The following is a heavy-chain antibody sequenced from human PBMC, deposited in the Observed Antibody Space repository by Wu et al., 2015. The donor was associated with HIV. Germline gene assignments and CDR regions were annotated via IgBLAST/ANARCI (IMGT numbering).Heavy chain of an antibody. Sequence: QVQLVQSGAEVKKPGSSVKVSCKASGYTFTNFYITWVRQAPGQGLEWMGCISPYSGHTNYAQKVRGRVTMTTDTSTSTAYMELRSLRFDDTAVYYCAREDSSSWDQKYYYYYGMDVWGQGDRGHRLL. CDR1: GYTFTNFY. CDR2: ISPYSGHT. CDR3: AREDSSSWDQKYYYYYGMDV. V-gene: IGHV1-18*01. J-gene: IGHJ6*02. D-gene: IGHD6-13*01.